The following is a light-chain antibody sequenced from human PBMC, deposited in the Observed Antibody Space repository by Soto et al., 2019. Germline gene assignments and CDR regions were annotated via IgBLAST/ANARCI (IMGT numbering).Light chain of an antibody. Sequence: EVVLTQSPGTLSLSPGGRATLSCRASQSVSRRLAWYQQRPGQSPRLLISGASSRATGIPDRFTGSGSETSFTLTISRLEPEDFALYYCQHYQSGHPITFGQGTRLEIK. CDR3: QHYQSGHPIT. V-gene: IGKV3-20*01. CDR2: GAS. CDR1: QSVSRR. J-gene: IGKJ5*01.